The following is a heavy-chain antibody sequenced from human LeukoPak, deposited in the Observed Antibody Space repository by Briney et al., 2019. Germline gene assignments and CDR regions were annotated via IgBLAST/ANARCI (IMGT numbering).Heavy chain of an antibody. J-gene: IGHJ4*02. CDR2: IYYSGNT. D-gene: IGHD4-23*01. V-gene: IGHV4-61*01. CDR3: ARGGPVGSSNLDY. Sequence: PSETLSLTCTVSGGSVSSGSYYWSWIRQPPGEGLEWIGYIYYSGNTNYNPSLKSRVTISVDTSKNQFFLKLSSVTAADTAVYYCARGGPVGSSNLDYWGQGTLVTVSS. CDR1: GGSVSSGSYY.